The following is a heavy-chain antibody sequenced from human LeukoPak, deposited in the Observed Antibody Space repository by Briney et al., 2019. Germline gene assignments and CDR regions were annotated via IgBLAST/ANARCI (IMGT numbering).Heavy chain of an antibody. CDR1: GFTFSSYA. CDR3: AKDVAARTTGYFDY. D-gene: IGHD6-6*01. V-gene: IGHV3-23*01. J-gene: IGHJ4*02. CDR2: ISGSGGST. Sequence: GGSLRLSCAASGFTFSSYAMSWVRQAPGKGLEWVSAISGSGGSTYYADSAKGRFTISRDNSKNTLYLQMNSLRAEDTAVYYCAKDVAARTTGYFDYWGQGTLVTVSS.